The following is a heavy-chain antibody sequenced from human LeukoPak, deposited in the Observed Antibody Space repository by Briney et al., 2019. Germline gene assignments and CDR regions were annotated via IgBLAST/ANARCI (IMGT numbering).Heavy chain of an antibody. D-gene: IGHD3-3*01. CDR3: ARGVGYDFWSGYRY. J-gene: IGHJ4*02. CDR2: ISYDGSNK. CDR1: GFTFSSYG. V-gene: IGHV3-30*03. Sequence: GGSLRLSCAASGFTFSSYGMHWVRQAPGKGLEWVAVISYDGSNKYYADSVKGRFTISRDNSKNTLFLQMNSLRADDTAMYYCARGVGYDFWSGYRYWGQGALVTVSS.